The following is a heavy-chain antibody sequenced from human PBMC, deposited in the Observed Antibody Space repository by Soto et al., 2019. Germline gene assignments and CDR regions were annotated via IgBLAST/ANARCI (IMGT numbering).Heavy chain of an antibody. CDR3: ARDGNVVVPALIWYDP. CDR2: ISTSGSTI. CDR1: GFTFSNYY. V-gene: IGHV3-11*01. J-gene: IGHJ5*02. Sequence: GGSLKLSCAASGFTFSNYYMSWIRPAPGKGLEWVSYISTSGSTIYYADSVKGRFTISRDNAKNSLFLQMNSLRAEDTAVYYCARDGNVVVPALIWYDPWGQGTLVTVSS. D-gene: IGHD2-2*01.